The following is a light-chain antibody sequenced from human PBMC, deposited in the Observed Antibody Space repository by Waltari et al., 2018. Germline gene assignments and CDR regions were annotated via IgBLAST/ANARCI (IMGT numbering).Light chain of an antibody. CDR3: QQLNSFPLFT. CDR1: QGISTY. J-gene: IGKJ3*01. V-gene: IGKV1-9*01. CDR2: SVS. Sequence: DIQLTQFPSFLSSSAGDSVTITCRASQGISTYLAWYQQRPGRAPKLLIYSVSTLQSGVPSRFSGSGSGTEFTLTISSLQPEDVATYYCQQLNSFPLFTFGPGTKVDIK.